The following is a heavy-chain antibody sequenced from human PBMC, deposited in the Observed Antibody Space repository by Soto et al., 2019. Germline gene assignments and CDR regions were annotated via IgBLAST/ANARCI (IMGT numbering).Heavy chain of an antibody. CDR3: AHSDAPIAVAGRVFDY. Sequence: QITLKESGPPLVKPTQTLTLTCTFSGFSLSTSGVGVGWIRQPPGKALEWLALIYWDDDKRYSPSLKSRLTITKDTSKTQVVLTMTNMDPVDTATYYCAHSDAPIAVAGRVFDYWGQGTLVTVSS. CDR1: GFSLSTSGVG. D-gene: IGHD6-19*01. CDR2: IYWDDDK. V-gene: IGHV2-5*02. J-gene: IGHJ4*02.